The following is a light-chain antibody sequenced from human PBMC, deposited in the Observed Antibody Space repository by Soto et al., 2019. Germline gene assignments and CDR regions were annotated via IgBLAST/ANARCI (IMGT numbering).Light chain of an antibody. CDR1: QGISSY. Sequence: AIRSTQPPSSLSASTGDRVTITCRASQGISSYVAWYQQSTGRANQLLSYDASTLTSGVQSRFSGMGSGTEFTLTISSLQPDECATYYCQHYNSYSEAFGQGTKVDNK. CDR2: DAS. V-gene: IGKV1-8*01. J-gene: IGKJ1*01. CDR3: QHYNSYSEA.